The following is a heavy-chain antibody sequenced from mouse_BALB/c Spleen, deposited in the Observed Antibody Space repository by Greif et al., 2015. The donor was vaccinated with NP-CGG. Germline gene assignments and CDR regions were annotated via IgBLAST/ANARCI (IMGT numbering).Heavy chain of an antibody. CDR1: GYTFTIYT. CDR2: INPSSGYT. J-gene: IGHJ3*01. V-gene: IGHV1-4*01. CDR3: AREGKRFFFAY. Sequence: QVQLQQSGAELARPGASVKMSCKASGYTFTIYTMHWVKQRPGQGLEWIGYINPSSGYTNYNQKFKDKATLTADKSSSTAYMQLSSLTSEDSAVYYCAREGKRFFFAYWGQGTLVTVSA.